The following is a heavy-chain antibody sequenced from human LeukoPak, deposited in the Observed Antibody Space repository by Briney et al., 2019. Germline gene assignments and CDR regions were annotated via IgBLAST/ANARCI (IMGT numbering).Heavy chain of an antibody. CDR2: ISASGSST. D-gene: IGHD4/OR15-4a*01. CDR3: AKESPSAYSYYFDY. J-gene: IGHJ4*02. CDR1: GFTFSSYA. Sequence: PGGSLRLSCAASGFTFSSYAMSWVRQAPGKGLEWVSDISASGSSTYSAGSVRGRFTISRDNSKNTLYLQMYSLRAEDTAVYYCAKESPSAYSYYFDYWGQGTLVTVSS. V-gene: IGHV3-23*01.